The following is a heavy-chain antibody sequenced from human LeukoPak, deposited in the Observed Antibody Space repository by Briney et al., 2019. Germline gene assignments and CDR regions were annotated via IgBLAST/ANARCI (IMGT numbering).Heavy chain of an antibody. J-gene: IGHJ5*02. Sequence: SETLSLTCTVSGGSISSHYWSWIRQPPGTGIEWNGHIYYSGSTNYYPSLKSRVTISINTSKNQFALELSSVTAADTAVYYCARDGRYGFWSGENWFDPWGQGTLVTVSS. CDR1: GGSISSHY. CDR2: IYYSGST. V-gene: IGHV4-59*11. CDR3: ARDGRYGFWSGENWFDP. D-gene: IGHD3-3*01.